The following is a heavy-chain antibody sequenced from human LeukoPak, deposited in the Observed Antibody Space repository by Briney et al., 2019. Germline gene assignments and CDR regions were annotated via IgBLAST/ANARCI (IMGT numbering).Heavy chain of an antibody. J-gene: IGHJ6*01. V-gene: IGHV4-59*11. CDR1: GDSITRHY. Sequence: SETLSLTCAVSGDSITRHYWSWIRQPPGKGLEWIGYVYYTGYTYYIPSLRSRVSISVDTSKTQISLKLSSVTTADTAVYYCAGGIRARLGGASDNYYYAMDVWGQGTTVTVSS. CDR3: AGGIRARLGGASDNYYYAMDV. D-gene: IGHD1-26*01. CDR2: VYYTGYT.